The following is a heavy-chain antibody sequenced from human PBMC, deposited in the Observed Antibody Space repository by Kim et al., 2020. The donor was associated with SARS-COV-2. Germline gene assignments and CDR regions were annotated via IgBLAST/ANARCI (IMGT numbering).Heavy chain of an antibody. D-gene: IGHD2-21*02. CDR2: ISSSSSYI. CDR1: GFTFSSYS. CDR3: ARGDGGNSGFGY. V-gene: IGHV3-21*01. Sequence: GGSLRLSCAASGFTFSSYSMNWVRKAPGKGLEWVSSISSSSSYIYYADSVKGRFTISRDNAKNSLYLQMNSLRAEDTAVYYCARGDGGNSGFGYWGQGTLVTVSS. J-gene: IGHJ4*02.